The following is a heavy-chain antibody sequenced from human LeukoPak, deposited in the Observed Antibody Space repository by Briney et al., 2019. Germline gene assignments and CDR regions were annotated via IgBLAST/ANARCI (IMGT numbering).Heavy chain of an antibody. D-gene: IGHD3-22*01. CDR1: GFTVSSNF. V-gene: IGHV3-66*01. Sequence: GGSLRLSCAASGFTVSSNFMSWVRQAPGKWLEWVSVIHSGGSTYYADSLKGRFTISRDNSKNTLYLLMNSLRAEDTAVYYCASKIPSSVKYYFDYWGQGTLVTVSS. CDR2: IHSGGST. CDR3: ASKIPSSVKYYFDY. J-gene: IGHJ4*02.